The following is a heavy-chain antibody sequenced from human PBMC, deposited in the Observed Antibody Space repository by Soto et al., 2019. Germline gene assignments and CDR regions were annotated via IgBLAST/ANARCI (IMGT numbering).Heavy chain of an antibody. Sequence: ASVKVSCKASGYTFTNYGISWVRQAPGQGLEWVGWISSYNGNTNYAQKLQGRVTMTTDTSTSTAYMELRSLRSDDTAVYYCAWLNYDSSRYDFDYWGQGTLVTVSS. D-gene: IGHD3-22*01. CDR2: ISSYNGNT. J-gene: IGHJ4*02. CDR3: AWLNYDSSRYDFDY. CDR1: GYTFTNYG. V-gene: IGHV1-18*01.